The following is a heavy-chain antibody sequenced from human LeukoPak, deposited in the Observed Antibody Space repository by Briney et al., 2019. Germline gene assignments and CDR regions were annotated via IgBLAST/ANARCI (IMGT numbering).Heavy chain of an antibody. D-gene: IGHD5-12*01. CDR2: INTNTGNP. CDR1: GYSFPMYA. J-gene: IGHJ3*02. CDR3: ASTPVGYSGYDLPGLAFDI. V-gene: IGHV7-4-1*02. Sequence: ASVKVSCKASGYSFPMYAINWVRQAPGQGLEWMGWINTNTGNPTYAQGFTGRFVFSLDTSVTTAYLQISSLRAEDTALYYCASTPVGYSGYDLPGLAFDIWGQGTMVTVSS.